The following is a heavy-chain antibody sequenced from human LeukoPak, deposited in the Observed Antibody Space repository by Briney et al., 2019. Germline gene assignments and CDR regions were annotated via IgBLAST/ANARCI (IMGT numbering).Heavy chain of an antibody. D-gene: IGHD6-13*01. V-gene: IGHV3-23*01. CDR3: ASDRTSYSRAFDY. Sequence: GGSLRLSCAASGFTFSSYAMSWVRQAPGKGLEWVSTISDSGGSTYYADSVKGRFTISRDNSKNTLYLQMNSLRAEDTAVYYCASDRTSYSRAFDYWGQGTLVTVSS. J-gene: IGHJ4*02. CDR1: GFTFSSYA. CDR2: ISDSGGST.